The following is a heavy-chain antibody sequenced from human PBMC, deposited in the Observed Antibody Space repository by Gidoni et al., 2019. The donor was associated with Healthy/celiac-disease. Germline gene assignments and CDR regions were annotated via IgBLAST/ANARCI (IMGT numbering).Heavy chain of an antibody. CDR1: GFTVSSNY. D-gene: IGHD1-26*01. Sequence: EVQMVESGGGWIQPGGSLRLSCAAAGFTVSSNYMSWVRQAPGKGLEWVSVIYSGGSTYYSDSVKGRFTISRDNSKNTLYLQMTSLRAEDTAVYYCARVQEHTIDYWGQGTLVTVSS. V-gene: IGHV3-53*01. CDR3: ARVQEHTIDY. J-gene: IGHJ4*02. CDR2: IYSGGST.